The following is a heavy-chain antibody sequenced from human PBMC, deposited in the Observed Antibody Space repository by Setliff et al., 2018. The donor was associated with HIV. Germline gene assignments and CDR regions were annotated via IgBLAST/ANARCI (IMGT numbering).Heavy chain of an antibody. CDR2: ISYSGST. V-gene: IGHV4-34*01. CDR1: GGSFSDFY. J-gene: IGHJ5*02. CDR3: ARGVARQVVIDRWFDP. Sequence: SETLSLTCAVFGGSFSDFYWSWIRQPPGKGLEWIGEISYSGSTVYNPSLKSGVTMSVDASKNLVSLNLNSVTAADTAIYYCARGVARQVVIDRWFDPWGQGTPVTVSS. D-gene: IGHD2-21*01.